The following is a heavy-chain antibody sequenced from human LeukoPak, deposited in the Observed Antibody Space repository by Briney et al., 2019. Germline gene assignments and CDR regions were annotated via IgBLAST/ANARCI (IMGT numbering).Heavy chain of an antibody. J-gene: IGHJ6*03. Sequence: ASVKVSCKASGGTFSSYAISWVRQAPGQGLEWMGGIIPIFGTANYAQKFQGRVTITADKATSTAYMELSSLRSEDTAVYYCARDGGSYYPYFYYYYMDVWGKGTTVTVSS. CDR2: IIPIFGTA. D-gene: IGHD1-26*01. CDR1: GGTFSSYA. V-gene: IGHV1-69*06. CDR3: ARDGGSYYPYFYYYYMDV.